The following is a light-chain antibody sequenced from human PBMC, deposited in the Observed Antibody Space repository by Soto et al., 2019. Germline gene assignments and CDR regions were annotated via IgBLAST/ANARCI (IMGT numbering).Light chain of an antibody. V-gene: IGKV3-15*01. CDR2: AAS. J-gene: IGKJ1*01. CDR1: QSISRN. Sequence: IVLPQYPATLSVSPGERSTLSCRASQSISRNLAWYQQKPGQAPRLLIYAASTRATGLPARFSGSGSGTEFTLTISSLQSEDFAVYSCQHYNNWLLTFGQGTKVDI. CDR3: QHYNNWLLT.